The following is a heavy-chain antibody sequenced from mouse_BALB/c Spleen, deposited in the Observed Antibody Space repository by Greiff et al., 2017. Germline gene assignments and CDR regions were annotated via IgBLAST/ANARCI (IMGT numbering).Heavy chain of an antibody. CDR3: ARGWFRNYAMDY. V-gene: IGHV14-3*02. J-gene: IGHJ4*01. Sequence: DVKLVESGAELVKPGASVKLSCKASGFNIKDTYMHRVQQRPEQGLEWIGRIEPATGNTKYDPKFQGKATITADTSSNTAYLQLSSLTSEDTAVYYCARGWFRNYAMDYWGQAASATVSS. D-gene: IGHD2-2*01. CDR2: IEPATGNT. CDR1: GFNIKDTY.